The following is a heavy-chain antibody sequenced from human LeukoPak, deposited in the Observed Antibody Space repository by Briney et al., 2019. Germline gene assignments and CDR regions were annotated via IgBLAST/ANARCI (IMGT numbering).Heavy chain of an antibody. CDR3: ARAVFYDSSGYHYGMDV. CDR2: IYYSGST. CDR1: GGSISSYY. D-gene: IGHD3-22*01. Sequence: SETLSLTCTVSGGSISSYYWSWIRQPPGKGLEWIGYIYYSGSTNYNPSLKSRVTISVDTSKTQFSLKLSSVTAADTAVYYCARAVFYDSSGYHYGMDVWGQGTTVTVSS. J-gene: IGHJ6*02. V-gene: IGHV4-59*01.